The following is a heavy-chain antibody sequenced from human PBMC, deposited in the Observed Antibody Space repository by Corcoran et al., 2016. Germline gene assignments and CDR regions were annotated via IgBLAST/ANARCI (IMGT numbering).Heavy chain of an antibody. D-gene: IGHD6-19*01. CDR1: GFTFTSYW. CDR3: ARDCVGSSSDCSGFDI. J-gene: IGHJ3*02. V-gene: IGHV3-7*01. CDR2: IKGDGSER. Sequence: EVQLVESGGGLVQPGGSLRLSCAVSGFTFTSYWMSWVRQAPGKGLEWVANIKGDGSERHYVDSVKGRFTISRDNAKNSLYLQMNSLRAEDTAVYYCARDCVGSSSDCSGFDIWGQGTMVTVSS.